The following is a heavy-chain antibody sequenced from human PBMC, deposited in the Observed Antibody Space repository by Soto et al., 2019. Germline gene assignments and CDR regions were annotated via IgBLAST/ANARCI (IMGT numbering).Heavy chain of an antibody. CDR1: GGTFSSYA. CDR2: ISAYNGNT. Sequence: ASVKVSCKASGGTFSSYAISWVRQAPGQGLEWMGWISAYNGNTNYAQKLQGRVTMTTDTSTSTAYMELRSLRSDDTAVYYCAREKLYYYDSSGKGLDYWGQGTLVTVSS. J-gene: IGHJ4*02. D-gene: IGHD3-22*01. V-gene: IGHV1-18*01. CDR3: AREKLYYYDSSGKGLDY.